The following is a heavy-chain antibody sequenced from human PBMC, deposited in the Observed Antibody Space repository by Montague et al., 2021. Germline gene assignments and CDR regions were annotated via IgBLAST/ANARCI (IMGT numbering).Heavy chain of an antibody. Sequence: PALVKPTQTLTLTCTFSGFSLSTSGVAVGWVRQPPGKALEWLALIYWDDDKSYSPSLKSRLTITKDTSTDQVVLTVTNMDPVDTATYYCTHKCYYGSGNYYDHFDYWGQGTLVTVSS. V-gene: IGHV2-5*02. CDR3: THKCYYGSGNYYDHFDY. D-gene: IGHD3-10*01. CDR2: IYWDDDK. J-gene: IGHJ4*02. CDR1: GFSLSTSGVA.